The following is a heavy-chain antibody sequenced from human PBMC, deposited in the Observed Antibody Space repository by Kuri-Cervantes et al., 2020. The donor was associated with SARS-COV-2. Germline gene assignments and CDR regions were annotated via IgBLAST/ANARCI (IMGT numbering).Heavy chain of an antibody. CDR2: ISDTGGRT. CDR3: ARGGSPGGGYCSSTSCYTIY. Sequence: GESLKISCAASGFTFSSYAMSWVRQAPGKGLEWVSAISDTGGRTDYADSVKGRFTISRDNSKNTLYLQMNSLRAEDTAVYYCARGGSPGGGYCSSTSCYTIYWGQGTLVTVSS. V-gene: IGHV3-23*01. J-gene: IGHJ4*02. CDR1: GFTFSSYA. D-gene: IGHD2-2*02.